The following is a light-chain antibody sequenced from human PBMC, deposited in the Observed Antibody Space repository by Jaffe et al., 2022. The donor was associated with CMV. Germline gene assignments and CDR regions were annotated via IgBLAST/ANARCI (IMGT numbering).Light chain of an antibody. J-gene: IGLJ2*01. CDR2: TNY. V-gene: IGLV1-44*01. CDR1: SSNIGGNT. CDR3: ATWDDSLNGHVV. Sequence: QSVLTQPPSVSGTPGQRVTISCSGSSSNIGGNTVNWYQHLPGTAPKLLIYTNYQRPSGVPDRFSGSKSGTSASLAITGLQSEDEADYYCATWDDSLNGHVVFGGGTKLTVL.